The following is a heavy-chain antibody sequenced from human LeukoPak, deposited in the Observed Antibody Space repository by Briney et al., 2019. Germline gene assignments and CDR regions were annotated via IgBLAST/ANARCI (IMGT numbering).Heavy chain of an antibody. CDR3: AKELDTMFFDY. CDR1: GFNFDRYT. J-gene: IGHJ4*02. D-gene: IGHD3-10*02. CDR2: AGWAGGTT. Sequence: GGSLRLSCATSGFNFDRYTIHWVRQAPGKGLEWVSLAGWAGGTTFYSDSVRGRFTISRDSGRKSVYLQMNSLTTDDTAFHFCAKELDTMFFDYWGQGALVTVSS. V-gene: IGHV3-43*01.